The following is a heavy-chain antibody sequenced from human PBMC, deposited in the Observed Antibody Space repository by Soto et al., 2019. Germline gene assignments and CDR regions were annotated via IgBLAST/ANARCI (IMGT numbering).Heavy chain of an antibody. CDR2: IYYSGST. Sequence: PSETLSLTCTVSGGSISSCGYYWSWIRQHPGKGLEWIGYIYYSGSTYYNPSLKSRVTISVDTSKNQFSLKLSSVTAADTAVYYCARDRRSVAGWFDPWGQGTLVTVSS. CDR1: GGSISSCGYY. D-gene: IGHD6-19*01. J-gene: IGHJ5*02. V-gene: IGHV4-31*03. CDR3: ARDRRSVAGWFDP.